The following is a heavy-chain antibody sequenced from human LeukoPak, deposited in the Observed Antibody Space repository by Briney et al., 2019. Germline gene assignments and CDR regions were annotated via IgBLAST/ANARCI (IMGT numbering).Heavy chain of an antibody. J-gene: IGHJ4*02. D-gene: IGHD3-3*01. CDR2: IYYSGST. Sequence: PSETLSPTCTVSGGSISSGDYYWSWIRQPPGKGLEWIGYIYYSGSTYYNPSLKSRVTISVDTSKNQFSLKLSSVTAADTAVYYCARVRRYDFWSGYVDYWGQGTLVTVSS. V-gene: IGHV4-30-4*08. CDR1: GGSISSGDYY. CDR3: ARVRRYDFWSGYVDY.